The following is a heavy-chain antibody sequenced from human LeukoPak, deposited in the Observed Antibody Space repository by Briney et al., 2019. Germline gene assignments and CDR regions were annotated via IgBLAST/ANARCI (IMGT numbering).Heavy chain of an antibody. CDR1: GFTFTNYW. V-gene: IGHV3-7*01. J-gene: IGHJ4*02. D-gene: IGHD6-6*01. CDR3: ARESFAARWD. CDR2: IKQDGSQK. Sequence: GGSLRLSCAASGFTFTNYWMNWVRQAPGKGLEWVANIKQDGSQKSYVDSVKGRFTISRDNANNLLYLQMNSLRAEDTAVYYCARESFAARWDWGQGTLVTVSS.